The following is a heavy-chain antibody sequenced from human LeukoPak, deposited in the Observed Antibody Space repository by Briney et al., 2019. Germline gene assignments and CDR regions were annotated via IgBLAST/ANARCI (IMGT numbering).Heavy chain of an antibody. CDR3: ARDLEGYSSGWYYFDY. V-gene: IGHV4-59*12. D-gene: IGHD6-19*01. J-gene: IGHJ4*02. CDR1: GGSISSYY. CDR2: IYYSGST. Sequence: PSETLSLTCTVSGGSISSYYWSWIRQPPGKGLEWIGYIYYSGSTNYNPSLKSRVTISVDTSKNQFSLKLSSVTAADTAVYYCARDLEGYSSGWYYFDYWGQGTLVTVSS.